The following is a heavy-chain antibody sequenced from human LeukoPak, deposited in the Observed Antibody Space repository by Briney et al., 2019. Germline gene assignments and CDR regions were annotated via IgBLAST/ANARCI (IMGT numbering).Heavy chain of an antibody. CDR3: AKDKYNFWSGSNYYYMDV. D-gene: IGHD3-3*01. J-gene: IGHJ6*03. CDR2: ISGSGGNT. V-gene: IGHV3-23*01. Sequence: GGSLRLSCAASGFIFSSYAMSWVRQAPGKGLEWVSVISGSGGNTYYADSVKGRFSISRDNSKNTLYLQMNSLRAEDTAVYYCAKDKYNFWSGSNYYYMDVWGKGTTVTVSS. CDR1: GFIFSSYA.